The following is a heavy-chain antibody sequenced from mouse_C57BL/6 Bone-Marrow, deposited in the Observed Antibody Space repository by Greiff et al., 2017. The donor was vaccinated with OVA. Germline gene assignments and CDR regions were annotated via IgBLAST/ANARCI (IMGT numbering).Heavy chain of an antibody. CDR3: ARSHYYGSSHFAC. V-gene: IGHV1-81*01. Sequence: VQLKESGAELARPGASVKLSCKASGYTFTSYGISWVKQRTGQGLEWIGEIYPRSGNTYYTEKFKGKATLTADKSSSTEYMELRSLTSEDSTVYFCARSHYYGSSHFACWGQGTLVNVSA. CDR1: GYTFTSYG. J-gene: IGHJ3*01. CDR2: IYPRSGNT. D-gene: IGHD1-1*01.